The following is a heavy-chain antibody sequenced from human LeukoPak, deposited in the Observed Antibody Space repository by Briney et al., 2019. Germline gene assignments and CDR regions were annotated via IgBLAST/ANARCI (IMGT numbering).Heavy chain of an antibody. J-gene: IGHJ4*02. CDR1: GVSVSSDIYY. CDR2: MHHSGGT. V-gene: IGHV4-61*01. D-gene: IGHD1-26*01. CDR3: ARIRVGATFDF. Sequence: SETLSLTCTVSGVSVSSDIYYWSWIRQPPGKGLEWIGYMHHSGGTYYSPSFKSRLTISVDTSKNRFSLNLSSVTAADTAVYYCARIRVGATFDFWGQGTLVTVSS.